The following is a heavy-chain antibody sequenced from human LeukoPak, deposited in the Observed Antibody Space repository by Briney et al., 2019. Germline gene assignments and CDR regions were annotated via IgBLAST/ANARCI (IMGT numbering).Heavy chain of an antibody. CDR3: GRPTKYWLVRGDGVDV. D-gene: IGHD6-19*01. Sequence: GGSLRLSCAASGFTFSSYAMTWVRQAPGKGLEWVASIDAGGGDTYHSDYVKGRFTISRDNSMNTLYLQMNSLRADDTAVYYCGRPTKYWLVRGDGVDVWGQGTTVTVS. CDR2: IDAGGGDT. J-gene: IGHJ6*02. V-gene: IGHV3-23*01. CDR1: GFTFSSYA.